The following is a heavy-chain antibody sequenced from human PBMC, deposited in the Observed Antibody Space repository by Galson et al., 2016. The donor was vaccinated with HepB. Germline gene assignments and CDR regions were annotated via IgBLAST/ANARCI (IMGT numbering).Heavy chain of an antibody. J-gene: IGHJ3*02. CDR2: ISWSGGVL. D-gene: IGHD6-19*01. CDR3: ARDVLFSNAWSGAFDI. Sequence: SLRLSCAASGFSFDGYPMHWVRQVPGRGLEWVSGISWSGGVLGYADSVKGRFTISRDNAKNTVVLEMNSLRSDDTAFYYCARDVLFSNAWSGAFDIWGQGTMVTVSS. V-gene: IGHV3-9*01. CDR1: GFSFDGYP.